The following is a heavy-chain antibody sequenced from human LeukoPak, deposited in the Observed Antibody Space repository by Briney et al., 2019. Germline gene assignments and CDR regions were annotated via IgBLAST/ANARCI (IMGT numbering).Heavy chain of an antibody. Sequence: GGSLRLSCAASGITFSYYWMHWVRQAPGKGLVWVSRIDADGSSATYADSVKGRFTISRDNAKNTLYLQMNSLRAEDTAVYYCVREGGYDPFEYWGQGTLVTVS. D-gene: IGHD5-12*01. CDR3: VREGGYDPFEY. J-gene: IGHJ4*02. CDR2: IDADGSSA. V-gene: IGHV3-74*01. CDR1: GITFSYYW.